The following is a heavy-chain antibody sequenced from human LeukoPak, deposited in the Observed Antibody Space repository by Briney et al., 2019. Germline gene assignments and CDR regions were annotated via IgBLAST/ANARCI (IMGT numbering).Heavy chain of an antibody. V-gene: IGHV6-1*01. CDR2: TYYRSKWYN. Sequence: SQTLSLTCAISGDCVSSNSVAWNWIRQSPSRGLEWLGRTYYRSKWYNDYAESVKSRITINPDTSKNQFSLQLNSVTPEDTAVYYCARSFETPRFIPWGQGTLVTVSS. CDR1: GDCVSSNSVA. D-gene: IGHD3-10*01. J-gene: IGHJ5*02. CDR3: ARSFETPRFIP.